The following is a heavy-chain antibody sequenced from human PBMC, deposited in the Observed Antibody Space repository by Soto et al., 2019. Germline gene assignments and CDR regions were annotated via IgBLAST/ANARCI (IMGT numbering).Heavy chain of an antibody. D-gene: IGHD3-10*01. CDR2: ISGSGSST. Sequence: HPGGSLRLSCAASGFTFSSYAMSWVRQAPGKGLEWVSAISGSGSSTYYADSVKGRFTISRNNAKNSLYLQMNSLRAEDTAVYYCARDFAMVRGHFDYWGQGTLVTVSS. V-gene: IGHV3-23*01. J-gene: IGHJ4*02. CDR3: ARDFAMVRGHFDY. CDR1: GFTFSSYA.